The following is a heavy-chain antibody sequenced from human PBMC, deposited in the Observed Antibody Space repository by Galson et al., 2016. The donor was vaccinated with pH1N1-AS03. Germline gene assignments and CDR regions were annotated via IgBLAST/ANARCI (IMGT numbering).Heavy chain of an antibody. J-gene: IGHJ4*02. Sequence: SLRLSCAASGFTVSSNYMSWVRQAPGKGLEWVSVIYSGGITYYADSVKGRFTISRDSSKNTLYLQMNSLRDEDTAVYYCARLRVVVVPAALGGSDYFDSWGQGTLVTVSS. CDR3: ARLRVVVVPAALGGSDYFDS. V-gene: IGHV3-53*01. D-gene: IGHD2-2*01. CDR1: GFTVSSNY. CDR2: IYSGGIT.